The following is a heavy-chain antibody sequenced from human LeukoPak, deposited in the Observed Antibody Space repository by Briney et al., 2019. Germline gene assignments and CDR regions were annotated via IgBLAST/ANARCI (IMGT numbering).Heavy chain of an antibody. CDR2: INAGNGNT. CDR1: GYTFAVYA. V-gene: IGHV1-3*01. Sequence: ASVTVSCTASGYTFAVYAMHWVRPAPGQRLEWMGWINAGNGNTKYSQKFQVRVTITRDTSASTAYMELSSLRSEDTAVYYCARVDLYCSGGSCYPERFDYWGQGTLVTVSS. CDR3: ARVDLYCSGGSCYPERFDY. J-gene: IGHJ4*02. D-gene: IGHD2-15*01.